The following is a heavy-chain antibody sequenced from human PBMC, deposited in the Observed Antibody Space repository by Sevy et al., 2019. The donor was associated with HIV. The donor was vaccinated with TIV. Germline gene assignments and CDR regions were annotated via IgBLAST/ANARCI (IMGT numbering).Heavy chain of an antibody. CDR2: IYYSGST. CDR1: GGSISSGGYY. Sequence: SETLSLTCTVSGGSISSGGYYWSWIRQHPGKGLEWIGYIYYSGSTYYNPSLKSRVTISVDTSKNRFSLKLGSVTAADTAVYYCARDRHRAGYYGMDVWGQGTTVTVSS. CDR3: ARDRHRAGYYGMDV. J-gene: IGHJ6*02. D-gene: IGHD3-10*01. V-gene: IGHV4-31*03.